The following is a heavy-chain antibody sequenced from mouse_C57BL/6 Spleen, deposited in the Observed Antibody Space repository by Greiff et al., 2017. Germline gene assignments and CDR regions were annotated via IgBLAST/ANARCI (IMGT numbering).Heavy chain of an antibody. CDR1: GYTFTSYW. J-gene: IGHJ4*01. V-gene: IGHV1-53*01. CDR2: INPSNGGT. Sequence: VQLQQPGTELVKPGASVKLSCKASGYTFTSYWMHWVKQRPGQGLEWIGNINPSNGGTNYNEKFKSKATLTVEKSSSTAYMQLSSLTSEDSAVYYCARAGDYGSYAMDYWGQGTSVTVSS. CDR3: ARAGDYGSYAMDY. D-gene: IGHD2-4*01.